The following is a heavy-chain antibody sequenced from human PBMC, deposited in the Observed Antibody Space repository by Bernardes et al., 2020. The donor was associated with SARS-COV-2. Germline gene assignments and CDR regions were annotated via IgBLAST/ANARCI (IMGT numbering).Heavy chain of an antibody. D-gene: IGHD2-2*03. V-gene: IGHV1-24*01. CDR2: FDPEDEET. CDR3: ATGYCVNRICYYYYFDY. Sequence: ASVKVSCKVSEHILTELSIHWVRQAPGKGLEWIGGFDPEDEETIYAQKFQGRVTMTADTSTDTAYMELSSLRSEDTAVYYCATGYCVNRICYYYYFDYWGQGTLVTVSS. CDR1: EHILTELS. J-gene: IGHJ4*02.